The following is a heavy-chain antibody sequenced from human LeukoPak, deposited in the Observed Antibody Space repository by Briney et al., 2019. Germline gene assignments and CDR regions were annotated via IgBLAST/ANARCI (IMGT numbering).Heavy chain of an antibody. J-gene: IGHJ4*02. D-gene: IGHD4-17*01. V-gene: IGHV4-30-2*01. CDR2: IYHSGST. Sequence: SETPSLTCAVSGGSISSGGYSWSWIRQPPGKGLEWIGYIYHSGSTYYNPSLKSRVTISVDRSKNQFSLKLSSVTAADTAVYYCARVKIGAIDYWGQGTLVTVSS. CDR3: ARVKIGAIDY. CDR1: GGSISSGGYS.